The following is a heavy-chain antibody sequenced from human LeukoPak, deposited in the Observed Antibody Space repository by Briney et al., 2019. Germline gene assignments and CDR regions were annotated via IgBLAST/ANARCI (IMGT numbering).Heavy chain of an antibody. CDR3: ADPHTFGGVFDT. Sequence: SETLSLTCTVSGGSISSGNYYWGGIRQPPGRGLEWIGYIYFSGYTYYNPSLKSRLTISVDTSKNQFSLKLTSVTAADTAVYYCADPHTFGGVFDTWGQGTLVTVSS. D-gene: IGHD3-16*01. J-gene: IGHJ4*02. V-gene: IGHV4-30-4*08. CDR2: IYFSGYT. CDR1: GGSISSGNYY.